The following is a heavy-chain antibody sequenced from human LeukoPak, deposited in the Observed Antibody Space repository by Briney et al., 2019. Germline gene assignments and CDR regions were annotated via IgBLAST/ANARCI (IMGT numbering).Heavy chain of an antibody. D-gene: IGHD3-10*01. CDR1: EITFSTYA. CDR2: ISGNGAHT. J-gene: IGHJ4*02. V-gene: IGHV3-23*01. CDR3: AKLSLSGRSQSADY. Sequence: GSLRLSCVTSEITFSTYAMSWVRQAPGKGLEWVSSISGNGAHTYYADSVRGRFTISRDNSKKTLNLQMNSLRAEDTAVYYCAKLSLSGRSQSADYWGQGTLVTVSS.